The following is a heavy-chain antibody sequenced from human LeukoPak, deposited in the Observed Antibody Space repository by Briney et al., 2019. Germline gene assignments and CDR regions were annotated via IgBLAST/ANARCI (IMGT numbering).Heavy chain of an antibody. V-gene: IGHV4-30-2*01. Sequence: SETLSLTCAVSGGSISSGGYSWSWIRQPPGKGLEWLGYIYHGGSTYYNPSLKSRVTISVDRSKTHFCLKVSSVPAAETAVYYCASAERWPLSCSGGSCYSYYFDYWGQGTLVTVSS. CDR1: GGSISSGGYS. CDR3: ASAERWPLSCSGGSCYSYYFDY. D-gene: IGHD2-15*01. CDR2: IYHGGST. J-gene: IGHJ4*02.